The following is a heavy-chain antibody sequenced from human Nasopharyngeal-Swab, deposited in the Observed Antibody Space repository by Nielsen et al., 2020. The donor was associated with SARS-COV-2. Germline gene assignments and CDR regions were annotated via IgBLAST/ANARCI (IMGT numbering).Heavy chain of an antibody. CDR1: GFSFNNYG. V-gene: IGHV3-30*03. D-gene: IGHD3-10*01. CDR3: ARRKEILWLGSQRHGMDV. Sequence: GGSLRLSCTASGFSFNNYGMHWVRQAPGKGLEWVAIISYEGSIKHYADYVEGRFTISRDASKNTLYLQMNSLRPEDTAAYYCARRKEILWLGSQRHGMDVWGQGTTVTVSS. CDR2: ISYEGSIK. J-gene: IGHJ6*02.